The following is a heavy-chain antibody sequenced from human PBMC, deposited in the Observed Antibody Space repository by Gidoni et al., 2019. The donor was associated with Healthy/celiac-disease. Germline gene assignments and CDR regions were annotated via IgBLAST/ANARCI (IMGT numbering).Heavy chain of an antibody. D-gene: IGHD4-17*01. CDR2: ISCSGGST. Sequence: AASGFTFSRYAMSWVRQAPGKGLEWVSAISCSGGSTYSADSMKGRFTSARDNAKNTRYLKMNSLRAEDTAVDYCAKVRGIGYGDYGSGGYFDYGGKGTLVTVSS. V-gene: IGHV3-23*01. J-gene: IGHJ4*02. CDR3: AKVRGIGYGDYGSGGYFDY. CDR1: GFTFSRYA.